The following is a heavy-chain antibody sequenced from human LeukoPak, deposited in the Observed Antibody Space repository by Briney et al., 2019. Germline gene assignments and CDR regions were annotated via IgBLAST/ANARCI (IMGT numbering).Heavy chain of an antibody. J-gene: IGHJ4*02. CDR3: ARGGRYYYDSSGYSRRPVDY. CDR2: INHSGST. Sequence: SETLSLICAVYGGSFSGYYWSWIRQPPGKGLEWIGEINHSGSTNYNPSLKSRVTISVDTSKNQFSLKLSSVTAADTAVYYCARGGRYYYDSSGYSRRPVDYWGQGTLVTVSS. V-gene: IGHV4-34*01. D-gene: IGHD3-22*01. CDR1: GGSFSGYY.